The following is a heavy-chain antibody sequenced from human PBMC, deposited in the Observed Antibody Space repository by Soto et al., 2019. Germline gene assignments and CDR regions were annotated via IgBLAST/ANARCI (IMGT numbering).Heavy chain of an antibody. Sequence: PGGSLRLSCAASGFTFSSYGMHWVRQAPGKGLEWVAVISYDGSNKYYADSVKGRFTISRDNSKNTLYLQMNSLRAEDTAVYYCAKDTLSAFDIWGQGTMVTVSS. J-gene: IGHJ3*02. CDR1: GFTFSSYG. V-gene: IGHV3-30*18. CDR3: AKDTLSAFDI. CDR2: ISYDGSNK.